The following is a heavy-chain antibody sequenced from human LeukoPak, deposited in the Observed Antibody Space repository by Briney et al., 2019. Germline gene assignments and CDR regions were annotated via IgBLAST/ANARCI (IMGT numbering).Heavy chain of an antibody. V-gene: IGHV3-30-3*01. CDR1: GFTFSSYA. CDR3: AREPPPPS. J-gene: IGHJ4*02. Sequence: GGSLRLSCAATGFTFSSYAMHWVRQAPGKGLEWVAVISYDGSNKYYADSVKGRFTISRDNSKNTLYLQMNSLRAEDTAVYYCAREPPPPSWGQGTLVTVSS. CDR2: ISYDGSNK.